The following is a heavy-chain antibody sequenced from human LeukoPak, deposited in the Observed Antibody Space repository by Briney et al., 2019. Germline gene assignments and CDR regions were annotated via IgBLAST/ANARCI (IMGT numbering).Heavy chain of an antibody. J-gene: IGHJ5*02. CDR2: ISPSGGST. V-gene: IGHV3-21*01. D-gene: IGHD3-10*01. CDR3: GRDVLGETGAGGP. CDR1: GFTFSRYT. Sequence: GSLRLSCTGSGFTFSRYTMNWVRQAPGQGLEWVSSISPSGGSTWNADSVKGRFTISRDNARNSVTLQMNRLRADDTAMYYCGRDVLGETGAGGPWGQGALVTVSS.